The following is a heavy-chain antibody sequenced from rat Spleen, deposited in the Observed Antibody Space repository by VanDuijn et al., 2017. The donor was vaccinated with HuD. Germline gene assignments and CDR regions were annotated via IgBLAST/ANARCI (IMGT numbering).Heavy chain of an antibody. CDR1: GFTFNNYW. CDR2: ISSSGGST. V-gene: IGHV5-31*01. CDR3: ARQWDY. J-gene: IGHJ2*01. Sequence: EVQLVESGGGQVQPGRSLKLSCVASGFTFNNYWMTWIRQAPAKGLEWVATISSSGGSTYYGDSVKGRFTIFRENAKSSLYLQMDSLRSEDTAIYYCARQWDYWGQGVMVTVSS.